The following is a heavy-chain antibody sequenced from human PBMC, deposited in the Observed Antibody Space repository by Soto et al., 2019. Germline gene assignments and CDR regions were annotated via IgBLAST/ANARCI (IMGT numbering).Heavy chain of an antibody. CDR2: ISGSGGST. CDR1: GFTFSSYA. D-gene: IGHD4-17*01. Sequence: PGGSLRLSCAASGFTFSSYAMSWARQASGKGLEWVSAISGSGGSTYYADSVKGRFTISRDNSKNTLYLQMKSLRAEDTAVYYCAKTETTVVPRTFDYWGQGTLVTVSS. CDR3: AKTETTVVPRTFDY. J-gene: IGHJ4*02. V-gene: IGHV3-23*01.